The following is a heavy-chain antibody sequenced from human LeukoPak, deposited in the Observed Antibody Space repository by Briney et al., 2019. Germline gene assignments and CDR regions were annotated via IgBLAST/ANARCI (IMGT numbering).Heavy chain of an antibody. D-gene: IGHD3-22*01. J-gene: IGHJ4*02. CDR2: IYYSGST. V-gene: IGHV4-59*01. CDR1: GGSISSYY. CDR3: ARGDDSSGYYLDY. Sequence: PSETLSLTCTVSGGSISSYYWSWIRQPPGKGLEWIGYIYYSGSTNYNPSLKSRVTISVDTPKNQFSLKLSSVTAADTAVYYCARGDDSSGYYLDYWGQGTLVTVSS.